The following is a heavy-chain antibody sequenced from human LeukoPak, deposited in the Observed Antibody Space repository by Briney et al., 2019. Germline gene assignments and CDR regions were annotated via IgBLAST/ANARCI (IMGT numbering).Heavy chain of an antibody. Sequence: GGSLRLSCAASAFTFRNYAMHWLRQAPGKGLEWVSSISSSSSYIYYADSVKGRFTISRDNAKNSLYLQMNSLRAEDTAVYYCARDLREDLIFWSGYTLGGFDYWGQGTLVTVSS. CDR1: AFTFRNYA. V-gene: IGHV3-21*01. CDR2: ISSSSSYI. J-gene: IGHJ4*02. D-gene: IGHD3-3*01. CDR3: ARDLREDLIFWSGYTLGGFDY.